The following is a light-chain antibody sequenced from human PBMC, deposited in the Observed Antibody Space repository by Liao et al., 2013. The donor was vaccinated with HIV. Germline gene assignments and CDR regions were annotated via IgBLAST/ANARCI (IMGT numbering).Light chain of an antibody. CDR1: YIGSKS. CDR2: YDS. J-gene: IGLJ1*01. V-gene: IGLV3-21*01. Sequence: SYVLTQPPSVSVAPGQTARITCGGDYIGSKSVHWYQQKPGQAPVLVIYYDSDRPSGIPERFSGSNSANTATLTISRVEAGDEADYYCQAWDSSTGGVFGTGTKVTVL. CDR3: QAWDSSTGGV.